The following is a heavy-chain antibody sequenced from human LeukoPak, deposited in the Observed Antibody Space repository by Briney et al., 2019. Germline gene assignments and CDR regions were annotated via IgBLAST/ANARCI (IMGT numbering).Heavy chain of an antibody. V-gene: IGHV4-59*01. CDR2: IYYSGST. CDR3: ARDVAVAGQLYYYYGMDV. CDR1: GGSISRYY. J-gene: IGHJ6*02. Sequence: SETLSLTCTVSGGSISRYYWSWIRQPPGKGLEWIGYIYYSGSTNYNPSLKSRVTISVDTSKNQFSLKLSSVTAADTAMYYCARDVAVAGQLYYYYGMDVWGQGTTVTVSS. D-gene: IGHD6-19*01.